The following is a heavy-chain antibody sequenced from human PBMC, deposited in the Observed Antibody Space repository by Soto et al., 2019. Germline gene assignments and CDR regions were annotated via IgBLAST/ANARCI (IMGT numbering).Heavy chain of an antibody. Sequence: LRLSCAASGFTFSSYGMHWVRQAPGKGLEWVAVISYDGSNKYYADSVKGRFTISRDNSKNTLYLQMNSLRAEDTAVYYCAKEGRLYSSGWYYFDYWGQGTLVTVSS. CDR3: AKEGRLYSSGWYYFDY. D-gene: IGHD6-19*01. V-gene: IGHV3-30*18. J-gene: IGHJ4*02. CDR1: GFTFSSYG. CDR2: ISYDGSNK.